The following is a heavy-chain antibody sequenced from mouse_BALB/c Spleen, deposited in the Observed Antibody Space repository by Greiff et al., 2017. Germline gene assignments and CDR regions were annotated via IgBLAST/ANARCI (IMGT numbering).Heavy chain of an antibody. D-gene: IGHD2-1*01. CDR3: ARNYGNYFDY. V-gene: IGHV1-26*01. J-gene: IGHJ2*01. CDR2: INPYNGAT. CDR1: GYSFTGYY. Sequence: EVQLQQSGPELVKPGASVKISCKASGYSFTGYYMHWVKQSHVKSLEWIGRINPYNGATSYNQNFKDKASLTVDKSSSTAYMELHSLTSEDSAVYYCARNYGNYFDYWGQGTTLTVSS.